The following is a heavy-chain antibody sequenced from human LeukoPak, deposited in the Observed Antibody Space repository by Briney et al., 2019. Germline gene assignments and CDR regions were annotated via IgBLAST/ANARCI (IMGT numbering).Heavy chain of an antibody. D-gene: IGHD3-22*01. CDR2: ISSSGSTI. Sequence: GGSLRLSCAASGFTFSDYYMSWIRQAPGKGLEWVSYISSSGSTIYYADSVKGRFTISRDNAKNSLYLQMNSLRAEDTAVYYCARDRATSYYYDSSGYPPSSFDIWGQGTMVTVSS. CDR1: GFTFSDYY. J-gene: IGHJ3*02. CDR3: ARDRATSYYYDSSGYPPSSFDI. V-gene: IGHV3-11*04.